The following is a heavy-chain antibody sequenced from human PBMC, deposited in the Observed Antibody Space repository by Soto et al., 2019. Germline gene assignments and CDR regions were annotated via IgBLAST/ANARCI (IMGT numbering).Heavy chain of an antibody. V-gene: IGHV1-69*01. CDR3: AQVGATGTY. CDR1: GGTYSNYA. CDR2: IIPIIGST. D-gene: IGHD1-26*01. J-gene: IGHJ4*02. Sequence: QLVQSGAEVKKPGASVKVSCKASGGTYSNYAISWVRQAPGQGLEWMGAIIPIIGSTDNAQKFQGRVSLTADESTSTVYMVLGSLTSEDTAVYYCAQVGATGTYWGQGTLVTASS.